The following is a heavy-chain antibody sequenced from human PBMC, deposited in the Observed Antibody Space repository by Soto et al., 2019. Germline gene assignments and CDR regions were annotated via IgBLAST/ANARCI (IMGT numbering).Heavy chain of an antibody. V-gene: IGHV5-51*01. CDR3: ARLGGYDSSGYEYYYYYGMDV. CDR1: GYIFTSYW. CDR2: IYPGDSDT. Sequence: GESLKISCKGSGYIFTSYWIGWVRQMPGKGLEWMGIIYPGDSDTRYSPSFQGQVTISADKSISTAYLQWSSLKASDTAMYYCARLGGYDSSGYEYYYYYGMDVWGQGTTVTVSS. D-gene: IGHD3-22*01. J-gene: IGHJ6*02.